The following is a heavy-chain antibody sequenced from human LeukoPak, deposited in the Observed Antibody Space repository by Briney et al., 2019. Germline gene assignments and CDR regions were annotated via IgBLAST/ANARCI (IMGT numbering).Heavy chain of an antibody. D-gene: IGHD5/OR15-5a*01. J-gene: IGHJ4*02. V-gene: IGHV1-18*01. CDR3: ARDAVSTTTAGGIDY. CDR1: GYTFTNYG. Sequence: ASVKVSCKASGYTFTNYGISWVRQAPGQGLEWMGWISAYGGNTHYAQKIQGRVTMTTDTPTSTAYMELRSLTSDDTAVYYCARDAVSTTTAGGIDYWGQGTLVTVSS. CDR2: ISAYGGNT.